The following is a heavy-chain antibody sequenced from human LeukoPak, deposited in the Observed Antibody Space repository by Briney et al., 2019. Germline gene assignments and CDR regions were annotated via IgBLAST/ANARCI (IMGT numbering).Heavy chain of an antibody. D-gene: IGHD6-13*01. V-gene: IGHV4-59*01. Sequence: SETLSLTCTVSGGSISSYYWSWIRQPPGKGLEWIGYIYYSGTTNYNPSLKSRVTIAVDTSKNQFSLKSSSVTAADTAVYYCTRMGAAAMYFDYWGQGTVVTVSS. CDR3: TRMGAAAMYFDY. CDR1: GGSISSYY. J-gene: IGHJ4*02. CDR2: IYYSGTT.